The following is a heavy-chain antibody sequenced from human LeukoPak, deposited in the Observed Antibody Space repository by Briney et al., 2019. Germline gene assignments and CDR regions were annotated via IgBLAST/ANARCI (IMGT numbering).Heavy chain of an antibody. CDR3: ASSSPYYYDSSAYYSWVY. V-gene: IGHV3-23*01. Sequence: GSLRLSYAASGFTFSSYTMSWVRPAPGKGLEWVSAISGSGGSTYYADSVKGRFTISRDNSKNTLYLQMNSLRAEDTAVYYCASSSPYYYDSSAYYSWVYWGQGTLVTVSS. CDR1: GFTFSSYT. CDR2: ISGSGGST. D-gene: IGHD3-22*01. J-gene: IGHJ4*02.